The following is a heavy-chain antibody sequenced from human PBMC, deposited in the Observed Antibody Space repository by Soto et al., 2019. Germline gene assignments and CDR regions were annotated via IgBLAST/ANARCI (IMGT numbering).Heavy chain of an antibody. CDR3: ARVHCLTILGVVNYGMDV. CDR2: ISAYNGNT. Sequence: ASVKVSCKASGYTFTSYGISWVRQAPGQGLEWMGWISAYNGNTNYAQKLQGRVTMTTDTSTSTAYMELRSLRSDDTAVYYCARVHCLTILGVVNYGMDVWGQGATVTVSS. J-gene: IGHJ6*02. D-gene: IGHD3-3*01. V-gene: IGHV1-18*04. CDR1: GYTFTSYG.